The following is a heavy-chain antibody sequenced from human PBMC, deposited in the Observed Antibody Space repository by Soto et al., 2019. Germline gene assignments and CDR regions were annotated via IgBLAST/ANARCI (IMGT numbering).Heavy chain of an antibody. J-gene: IGHJ4*02. CDR3: ARIANTYYYDSSGYYYFDY. CDR1: GGSLSSGGFY. V-gene: IGHV4-31*03. Sequence: SGTLSLPCTFSGGSLSSGGFYWSWIRPPPGEGLEWIGYIYYSGSTYYNPSLKSRVTISVDTSKNQFSLKLSSVTAADTAVYYCARIANTYYYDSSGYYYFDYWGQGTLVTVSS. CDR2: IYYSGST. D-gene: IGHD3-22*01.